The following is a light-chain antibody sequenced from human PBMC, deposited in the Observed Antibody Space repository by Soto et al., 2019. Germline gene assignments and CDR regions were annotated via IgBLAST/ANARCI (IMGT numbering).Light chain of an antibody. V-gene: IGKV1-39*01. CDR2: AAS. CDR1: QSIVTY. J-gene: IGKJ2*01. CDR3: QQTVSHPYS. Sequence: DIQMTQSPNSLCASVGDRVTITCRASQSIVTYLKWYQQKPGKAPNLLVFAASSLQSGVPSRFSGSGSGTDFTLTIVTLQPEDFATYYCQQTVSHPYSIGQWTKLEI.